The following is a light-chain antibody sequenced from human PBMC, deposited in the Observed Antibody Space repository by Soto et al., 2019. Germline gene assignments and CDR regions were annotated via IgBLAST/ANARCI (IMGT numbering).Light chain of an antibody. CDR2: KAS. V-gene: IGKV1-5*03. CDR1: QSISSW. Sequence: DIQMTQSPSTLSASVGDRVTITCRASQSISSWLAWYQQKPGKAPKLLIYKASSLESGVPSRFRGSRSGTEFTLTVSSLQPEDFATYYCIQDHDDSWTFGQGTKVAIK. J-gene: IGKJ1*01. CDR3: IQDHDDSWT.